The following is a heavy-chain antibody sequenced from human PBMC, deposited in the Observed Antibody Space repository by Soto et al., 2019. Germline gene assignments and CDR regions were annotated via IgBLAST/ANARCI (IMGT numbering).Heavy chain of an antibody. V-gene: IGHV1-18*01. D-gene: IGHD3-22*01. CDR2: ISAYNGNT. J-gene: IGHJ3*02. CDR3: ARDSSDYDNIPDAFDI. Sequence: QVQLVQSGAEVKKPGASVKVSCKASGYTFTSYGITWVRQAPGQGLEWMGWISAYNGNTNYAQKLQGRVTMTTDTSTSTDYMELRSLRSDDTAVYYCARDSSDYDNIPDAFDIWGQGTMVTVSS. CDR1: GYTFTSYG.